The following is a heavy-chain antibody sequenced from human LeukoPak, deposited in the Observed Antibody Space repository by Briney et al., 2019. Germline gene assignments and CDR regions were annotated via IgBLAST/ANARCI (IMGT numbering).Heavy chain of an antibody. D-gene: IGHD3-10*01. CDR1: GFTFSDYY. CDR2: ISSSGSTI. V-gene: IGHV3-11*01. Sequence: PGGSLRLSCAASGFTFSDYYMSWIHQAPGKGLEWVSYISSSGSTIYYADSVKGRFTISRDNAKNSLYLQMNSLRAEDTAVYYCARGTRASETRGEYGSGSYLVPFDYWGQGTLVTVSS. J-gene: IGHJ4*02. CDR3: ARGTRASETRGEYGSGSYLVPFDY.